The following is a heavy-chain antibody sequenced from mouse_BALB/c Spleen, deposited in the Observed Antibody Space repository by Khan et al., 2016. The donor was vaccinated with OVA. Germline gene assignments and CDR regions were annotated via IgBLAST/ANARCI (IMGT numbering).Heavy chain of an antibody. CDR3: AISTYYGNPYSMDY. D-gene: IGHD2-10*01. V-gene: IGHV1S136*01. Sequence: EVQLQQSGPELVKPGASVKMSCKASGYTFTSYVMHWVKQKPGQGLEWIGYINPYNDGTKYNEKFKGKATLTSDKSSSTAYMELSSLTSEDSAVYCCAISTYYGNPYSMDYWGQGTSVTVSS. CDR1: GYTFTSYV. CDR2: INPYNDGT. J-gene: IGHJ4*01.